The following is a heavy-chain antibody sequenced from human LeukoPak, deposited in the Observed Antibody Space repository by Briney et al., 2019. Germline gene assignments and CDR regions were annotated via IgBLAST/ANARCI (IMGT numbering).Heavy chain of an antibody. D-gene: IGHD3-9*01. CDR2: IYYSGST. J-gene: IGHJ5*02. V-gene: IGHV4-31*03. CDR3: ARGVLQYPSWFDP. CDR1: GGSISSGGYY. Sequence: KASETLSLTCTVSGGSISSGGYYWSWIRQHPGKGLEWIGYIYYSGSTYYNPSLKSRVTISVDTSKNQFSLKLSSVTAADTAVYYCARGVLQYPSWFDPWGQGTLVTVSS.